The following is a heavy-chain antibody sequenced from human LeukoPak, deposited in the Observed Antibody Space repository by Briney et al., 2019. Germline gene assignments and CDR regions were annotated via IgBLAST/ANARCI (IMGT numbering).Heavy chain of an antibody. Sequence: GESLKISCKGSGYSFTSYWIGWVRQMPGKGLEWMGIIYLGDSDTRYSPSFQGQVTISADKSISTAYLQWSSLKASDTAMYYCARHPATVSTRRAFDIWGQGTMVTVSS. CDR3: ARHPATVSTRRAFDI. V-gene: IGHV5-51*01. CDR1: GYSFTSYW. D-gene: IGHD4-23*01. J-gene: IGHJ3*02. CDR2: IYLGDSDT.